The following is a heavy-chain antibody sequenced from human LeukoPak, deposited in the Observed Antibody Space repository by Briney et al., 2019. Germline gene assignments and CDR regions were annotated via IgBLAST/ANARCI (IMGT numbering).Heavy chain of an antibody. V-gene: IGHV4-39*03. D-gene: IGHD3-3*01. CDR2: IYYSGNT. CDR1: GGSISSRNYF. CDR3: XXXXXXYDFGLSYYYYMDV. Sequence: SETLSLTCTVSGGSISSRNYFWGWIRQPPGKGLEWIGSIYYSGNTYYNPSLKSRVTISVDTSKNQFSLKLSSVTAADTAVYXXXXXXXXYDFGLSYYYYMDVWGKGTTVTISS. J-gene: IGHJ6*03.